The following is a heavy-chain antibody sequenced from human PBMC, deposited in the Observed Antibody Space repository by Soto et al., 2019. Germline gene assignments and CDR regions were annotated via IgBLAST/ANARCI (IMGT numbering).Heavy chain of an antibody. D-gene: IGHD6-19*01. CDR1: GGSITGHY. Sequence: SETLSLTCTVSGGSITGHYWTWIRQPPGKRLEWIGYIFYSGSTNYNPSLKSRVTISVDTSKNQFSLKLGSVTAADTAVYYCARVGSSGWAPDYWGPGTLVTVSS. V-gene: IGHV4-59*11. CDR2: IFYSGST. J-gene: IGHJ4*02. CDR3: ARVGSSGWAPDY.